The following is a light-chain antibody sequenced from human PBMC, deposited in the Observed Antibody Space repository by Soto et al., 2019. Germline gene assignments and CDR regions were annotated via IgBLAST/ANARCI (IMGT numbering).Light chain of an antibody. V-gene: IGLV1-47*01. CDR2: RNN. J-gene: IGLJ3*02. CDR3: ASCDDSLNGPV. Sequence: QSVLTQPPSASVTPGQWVTISCSGSSSNIGNNYVFWYQQFPGMAPKLLIYRNNQRPSGVPDRFSGSKSGTSASLAIAGLRSEDESDYYCASCDDSLNGPVFGGGTKVTVL. CDR1: SSNIGNNY.